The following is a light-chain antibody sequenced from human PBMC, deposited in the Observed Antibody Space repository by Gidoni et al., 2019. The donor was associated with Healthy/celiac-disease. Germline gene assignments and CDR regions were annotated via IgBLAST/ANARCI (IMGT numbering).Light chain of an antibody. CDR3: QQSNSTLTYT. CDR1: QSIGSY. J-gene: IGKJ2*01. CDR2: DAS. Sequence: IQMTRSPSTLSASVGHIVTITCRASQSIGSYLNCYQQKPANAPKLLIYDASSLQSGVVSRCSGSGSWTDVSLPISSRQPEEVVRVYCQQSNSTLTYTFGQGTKLEIK. V-gene: IGKV1-39*01.